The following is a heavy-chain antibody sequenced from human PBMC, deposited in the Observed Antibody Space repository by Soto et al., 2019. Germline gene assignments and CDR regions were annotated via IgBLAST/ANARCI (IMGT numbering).Heavy chain of an antibody. CDR1: GYPFTSYG. D-gene: IGHD2-2*01. Sequence: SVKTGCKAPGYPFTSYGISWVRQAPGQGLEWMGWISAYNGNTNYAQKLQGRVTMTTDTSTSTAYMELRSLRSDDTAVYYCARKMVVVPAANSLNFDYWGRGTLVTVSS. V-gene: IGHV1-18*01. CDR3: ARKMVVVPAANSLNFDY. CDR2: ISAYNGNT. J-gene: IGHJ4*02.